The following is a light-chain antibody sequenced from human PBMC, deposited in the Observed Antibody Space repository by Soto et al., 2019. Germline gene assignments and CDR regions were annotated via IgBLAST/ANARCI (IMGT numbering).Light chain of an antibody. V-gene: IGKV1-27*01. CDR1: QGISNY. CDR2: SAS. CDR3: QRYDSAPWT. Sequence: DIQRTQSPSSLSASVGDKVTITCRARQGISNYLAWYQQKPGKVPTLLIYSASTLQSGGPSRFSGRGSETACTLTNSSLQPEDVATYCCQRYDSAPWTFGQGTKVEIK. J-gene: IGKJ1*01.